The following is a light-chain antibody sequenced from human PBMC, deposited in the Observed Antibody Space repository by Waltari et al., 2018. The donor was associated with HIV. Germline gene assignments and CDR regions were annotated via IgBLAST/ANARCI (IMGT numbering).Light chain of an antibody. CDR1: QSLLYSDGDTY. J-gene: IGKJ4*02. V-gene: IGKV2-30*01. CDR3: MQGTHWPPT. CDR2: KVS. Sequence: DVVMTQSPLSLPVNLGQPASIACRSTQSLLYSDGDTYLNWFHQRPGQSPRRLIYKVSNRDSGVPDRFSGSGSGTDFTLKISMVEAEDVGVYYCMQGTHWPPTFGGGTKVEIK.